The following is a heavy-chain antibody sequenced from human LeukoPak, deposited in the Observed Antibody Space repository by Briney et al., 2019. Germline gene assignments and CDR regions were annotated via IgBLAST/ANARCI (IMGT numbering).Heavy chain of an antibody. V-gene: IGHV3-30*03. Sequence: GRSLRLSCAASGFTFSSYGMHWVRQAPGKGLEWVAVISYDGSNKYYADSVKGRFTISRDNSKNTLYLQMNSLRAEDTAVYYCAREAGRRSTRYYYYYMDVWGKGTTVTVSS. D-gene: IGHD6-6*01. CDR1: GFTFSSYG. CDR3: AREAGRRSTRYYYYYMDV. CDR2: ISYDGSNK. J-gene: IGHJ6*03.